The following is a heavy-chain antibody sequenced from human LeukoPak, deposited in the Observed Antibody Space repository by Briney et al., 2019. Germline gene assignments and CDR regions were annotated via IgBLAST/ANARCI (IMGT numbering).Heavy chain of an antibody. J-gene: IGHJ1*01. Sequence: ASVKVSCKASGYTFTGYYIHWVRQAPGQGLEWMAWINVNSGGTNSAQNFQGRVTMTRDTSISTAYMEASRLRSDDTAVYYCVRGTGYCSSTSCYNSGEYFQHWGQGTLVTVSS. D-gene: IGHD2-2*02. V-gene: IGHV1-2*02. CDR2: INVNSGGT. CDR3: VRGTGYCSSTSCYNSGEYFQH. CDR1: GYTFTGYY.